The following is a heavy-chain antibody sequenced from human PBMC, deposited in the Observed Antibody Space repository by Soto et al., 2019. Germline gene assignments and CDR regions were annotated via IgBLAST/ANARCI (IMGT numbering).Heavy chain of an antibody. D-gene: IGHD3-22*01. CDR3: ARERGYYDSSGYYHRGNLDY. CDR1: VGPISSGGYY. CDR2: IYYSGST. J-gene: IGHJ4*02. Sequence: SETLSLTCTVSVGPISSGGYYWSWIRQHPGQGLEWIGYIYYSGSTYYNPSLKSRVTMSVDMSKNQFSLKLSSVTAADTAVYYCARERGYYDSSGYYHRGNLDYWGQGTLVTV. V-gene: IGHV4-31*03.